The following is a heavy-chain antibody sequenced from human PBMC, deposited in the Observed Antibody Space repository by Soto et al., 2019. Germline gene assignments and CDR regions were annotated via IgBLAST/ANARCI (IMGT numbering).Heavy chain of an antibody. D-gene: IGHD5-18*01. V-gene: IGHV5-10-1*01. CDR3: ARLTLGPGYSYGS. CDR2: IDPSDSYT. J-gene: IGHJ5*02. CDR1: GYSFTSYG. Sequence: PGESLKISCKGSGYSFTSYGISWVRQMPGKGLEWMGRIDPSDSYTNYSPSFQGHVTISADKSISTAYLQWSSLKAPDTGMYYCARLTLGPGYSYGSWGQGTLVTVSS.